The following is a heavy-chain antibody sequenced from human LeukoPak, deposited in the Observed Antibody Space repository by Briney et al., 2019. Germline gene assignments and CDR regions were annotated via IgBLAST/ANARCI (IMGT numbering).Heavy chain of an antibody. J-gene: IGHJ5*02. D-gene: IGHD2-2*01. CDR1: GGSFSGYY. V-gene: IGHV4-34*01. Sequence: SETLSLTCAVYGGSFSGYYWSWIRQPPGKGLEWIGEINHSGSTNYNPSLKSRVTISVDTSKNQFSLKLSSVTAADTAVYYCARAGGYCSSTNCSAGLNWFDPWGQGTLVTVSS. CDR3: ARAGGYCSSTNCSAGLNWFDP. CDR2: INHSGST.